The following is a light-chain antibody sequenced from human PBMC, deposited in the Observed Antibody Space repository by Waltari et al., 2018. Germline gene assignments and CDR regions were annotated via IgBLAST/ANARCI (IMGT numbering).Light chain of an antibody. CDR3: QQYNNWPPYT. CDR1: QSVSST. V-gene: IGKV3D-15*01. J-gene: IGKJ2*01. Sequence: EIVLTQSPGTLSLSPGERATLSCRASQSVSSTYLAWYQQKPGQAPRLIIYGASTRATGIPARFSGSGSGTEFTLTISSLQSEDFAVYYCQQYNNWPPYTFGQGTKLDIK. CDR2: GAS.